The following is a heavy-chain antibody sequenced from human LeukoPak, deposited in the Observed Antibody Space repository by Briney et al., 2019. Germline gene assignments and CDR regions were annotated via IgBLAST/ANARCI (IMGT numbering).Heavy chain of an antibody. CDR2: IIPIFGTA. V-gene: IGHV1-69*06. CDR3: ATSFYGDYYYYYYMDV. D-gene: IGHD4-17*01. J-gene: IGHJ6*03. Sequence: VASVKVSCKASGGTFSSYAISWVRQAPGQGLEWMGGIIPIFGTANYAQKFQGRVTITADKSTSTAYMELSSLRSEDTAVYYCATSFYGDYYYYYYMDVWGKGTTVTISS. CDR1: GGTFSSYA.